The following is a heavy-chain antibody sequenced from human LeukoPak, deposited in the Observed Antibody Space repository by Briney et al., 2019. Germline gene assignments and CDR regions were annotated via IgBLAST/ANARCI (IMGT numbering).Heavy chain of an antibody. CDR2: ISYDGSHT. V-gene: IGHV3-30*04. J-gene: IGHJ4*02. CDR3: TRNDYGTYYFDY. CDR1: GFTFSHYA. Sequence: GGSLRLSCAASGFTFSHYAMHWVRQAPGKGLEWVAVISYDGSHTYYADSVKGRFTITRDNSKYTLYLQMNSLRTEDTAMYFCTRNDYGTYYFDYWGQGTLVTVSS. D-gene: IGHD4-17*01.